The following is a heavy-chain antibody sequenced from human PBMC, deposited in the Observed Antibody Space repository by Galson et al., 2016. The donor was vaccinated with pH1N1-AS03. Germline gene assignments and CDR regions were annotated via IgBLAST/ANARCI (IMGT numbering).Heavy chain of an antibody. D-gene: IGHD5-18*01. Sequence: SLRLSCVASGFNFRGYYMSWIRQAPGKGLEWVSYINAGNNYREYADSVKGRFTVSRDNAKSSLYLQMNSLRAEDTAVYYCARLQRDTILTDSFFDYWGQGTLVTVSS. CDR1: GFNFRGYY. J-gene: IGHJ4*02. CDR3: ARLQRDTILTDSFFDY. CDR2: INAGNNYR. V-gene: IGHV3-11*06.